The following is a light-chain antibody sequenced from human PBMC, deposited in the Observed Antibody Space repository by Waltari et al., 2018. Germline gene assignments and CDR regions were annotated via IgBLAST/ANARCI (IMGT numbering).Light chain of an antibody. CDR3: MQGSHWPRT. CDR1: QSLVHTDGNTY. J-gene: IGKJ2*01. Sequence: DVVMTQSPLSLPVTLGQPASISCRSSQSLVHTDGNTYLNWFQQRPGQPPRRLIYKISRRESGVPDRFSGSGSGTDFTLKISRVEAEDVGVYYCMQGSHWPRTFGQVTKLEI. V-gene: IGKV2-30*02. CDR2: KIS.